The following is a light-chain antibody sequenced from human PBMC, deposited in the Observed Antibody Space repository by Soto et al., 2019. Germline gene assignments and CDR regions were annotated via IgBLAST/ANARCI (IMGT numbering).Light chain of an antibody. CDR2: LGS. CDR3: IQALQTPHT. V-gene: IGKV2-28*01. CDR1: QRLLHSNGYNY. Sequence: DIVMTQSPLSLPVTPGEPASISCRSSQRLLHSNGYNYWDWYQQKRGQSPQRLIYLGSNRACGVPDRFSGSRSGTDFPLNISRVAADDVVVYYCIQALQTPHTFGQGTRLEIK. J-gene: IGKJ5*01.